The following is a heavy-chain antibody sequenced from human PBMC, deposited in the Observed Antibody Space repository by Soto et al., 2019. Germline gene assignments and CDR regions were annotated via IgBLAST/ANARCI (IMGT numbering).Heavy chain of an antibody. V-gene: IGHV1-69*08. J-gene: IGHJ4*02. D-gene: IGHD4-17*01. Sequence: QVQLVQSGAEVKKPGSSVKVSCKASGGTFSSYTISWVRQAPGQGLEWMGRIIPILGIANYAQKFQGRVTITADKSTSTAYMELSSLRSEDTAVYYCARDPGPVTTFEEQYDYWGQGTLVTVSS. CDR2: IIPILGIA. CDR1: GGTFSSYT. CDR3: ARDPGPVTTFEEQYDY.